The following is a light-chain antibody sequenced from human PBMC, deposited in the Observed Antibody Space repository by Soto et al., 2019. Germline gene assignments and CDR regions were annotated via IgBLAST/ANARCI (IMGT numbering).Light chain of an antibody. CDR1: SSDIGGYKY. J-gene: IGLJ3*02. CDR3: TSYSRYRVLV. V-gene: IGLV2-14*01. Sequence: QSALTQPASVSGSLGQSITISCTGTSSDIGGYKYVSWYQQHPGKAPKLIIFEVSNRPSGVSDRFSGSNSGNTDSLTISGIQAEDEADYYCTSYSRYRVLVFGGGTKLTVL. CDR2: EVS.